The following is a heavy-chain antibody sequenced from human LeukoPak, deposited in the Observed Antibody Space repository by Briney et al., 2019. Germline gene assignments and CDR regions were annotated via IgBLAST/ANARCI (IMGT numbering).Heavy chain of an antibody. V-gene: IGHV3-21*01. CDR2: ISSSSSYI. CDR3: ARHILTGYYKDY. D-gene: IGHD3-9*01. Sequence: GGSLRLSCAASGFTFSSYSMNWVCQAPGKGLEWVSSISSSSSYIYYADSVKGRFTISRDNAKNSLYLQMNSLRAEDTAVYYCARHILTGYYKDYWGQGTLVTVSS. CDR1: GFTFSSYS. J-gene: IGHJ4*02.